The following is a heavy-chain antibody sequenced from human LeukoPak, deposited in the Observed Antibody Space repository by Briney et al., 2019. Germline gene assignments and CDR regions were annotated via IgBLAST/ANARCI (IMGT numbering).Heavy chain of an antibody. D-gene: IGHD3-10*01. V-gene: IGHV3-30*04. CDR3: WRPNDSESFYRANHY. Sequence: PGRSLRLSCAASGFSFNTYPMHWVRQAPGKGLEWVAVISNDGNNKYYADSVKGRFTISRDNSNNTLSLQMNGLRVEDTAVYYYWRPNDSESFYRANHYWGRGILVTVSS. CDR1: GFSFNTYP. CDR2: ISNDGNNK. J-gene: IGHJ4*03.